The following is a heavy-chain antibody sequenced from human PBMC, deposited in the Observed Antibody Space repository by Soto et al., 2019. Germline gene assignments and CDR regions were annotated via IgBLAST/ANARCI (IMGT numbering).Heavy chain of an antibody. J-gene: IGHJ4*02. CDR1: GYTFTSYD. CDR2: MNPNSGNT. CDR3: ARGRIVYGSGKTGTY. Sequence: ASVKVSCKASGYTFTSYDINWVRQATGQGLEWMGWMNPNSGNTGYAQKFQGRVTMTRNTSLSTAYMELSSLRSEDTAVYYCARGRIVYGSGKTGTYWGQGTLVTVSS. D-gene: IGHD3-10*01. V-gene: IGHV1-8*01.